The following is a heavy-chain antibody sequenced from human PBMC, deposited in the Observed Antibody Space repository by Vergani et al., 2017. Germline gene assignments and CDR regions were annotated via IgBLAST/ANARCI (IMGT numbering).Heavy chain of an antibody. CDR2: IINKAYGGTT. J-gene: IGHJ4*02. Sequence: EVQLVESGGGLVPPGRSLRLSCAASGFSFGDYAMTWVRQAPGKGLEWVAFIINKAYGGTTEYAASVTGLFTISRDDSKRLAYLQLSGLKSEDTAVYFCSRGRGYSFGYSDYWGQGTLVTVSS. CDR3: SRGRGYSFGYSDY. D-gene: IGHD5-18*01. V-gene: IGHV3-49*04. CDR1: GFSFGDYA.